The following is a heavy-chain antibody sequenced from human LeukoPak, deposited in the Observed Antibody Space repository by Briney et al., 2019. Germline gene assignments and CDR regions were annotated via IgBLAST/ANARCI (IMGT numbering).Heavy chain of an antibody. CDR1: GFTASSNY. Sequence: PGGSLRLSCAASGFTASSNYMSWVCPAPGKGLEWVSGICWNSGSIGYADSVKGRFTIPRANAKNYLYLQMNSLRAEDTAVYYCAKGYSSGWLGAFDIWGQGTMGTVSS. D-gene: IGHD6-19*01. V-gene: IGHV3-9*02. J-gene: IGHJ3*02. CDR3: AKGYSSGWLGAFDI. CDR2: ICWNSGSI.